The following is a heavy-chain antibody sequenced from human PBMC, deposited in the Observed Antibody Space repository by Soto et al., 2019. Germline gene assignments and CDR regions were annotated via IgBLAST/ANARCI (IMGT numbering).Heavy chain of an antibody. CDR1: GFTFSSYA. CDR3: AKDRTFSTVTTSY. CDR2: ISGSGFST. D-gene: IGHD4-17*01. J-gene: IGHJ4*02. Sequence: HPGGSLRLSCAASGFTFSSYAMSWVRQAPGKGLEWVSTISGSGFSTYYADSVKGRFTTSRDNSKNTLYLQMDSLRAEDTAVYYCAKDRTFSTVTTSYWGQGTLVTVS. V-gene: IGHV3-23*01.